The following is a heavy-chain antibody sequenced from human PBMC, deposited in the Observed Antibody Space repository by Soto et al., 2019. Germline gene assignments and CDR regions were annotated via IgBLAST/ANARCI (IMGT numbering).Heavy chain of an antibody. J-gene: IGHJ3*02. Sequence: PSETLSLTCAVSGGSISSGGYSWSWIRQPPGKGLEWIGYIYYSGSTNYNPSLKGRVTISVDTSKNQFSLKLSSVTAADTAVYYCARDLGAADAFDIWGQGTMVPVAS. CDR2: IYYSGST. V-gene: IGHV4-61*08. CDR1: GGSISSGGYS. CDR3: ARDLGAADAFDI. D-gene: IGHD6-13*01.